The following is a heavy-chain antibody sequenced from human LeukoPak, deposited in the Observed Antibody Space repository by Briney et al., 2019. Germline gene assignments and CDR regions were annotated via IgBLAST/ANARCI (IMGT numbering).Heavy chain of an antibody. CDR1: GFTFSSYW. D-gene: IGHD2-2*02. CDR3: ARAYCSSTNCYKDASDY. Sequence: GGSLRLSSAASGFTFSSYWMHWVRHAPGKGLVWVSRINSDGSSTSYADSVKGRFTISRDNAKNTLYLQMNSLRAEDTAVYYCARAYCSSTNCYKDASDYWGQGTLVTVSS. V-gene: IGHV3-74*01. CDR2: INSDGSST. J-gene: IGHJ4*02.